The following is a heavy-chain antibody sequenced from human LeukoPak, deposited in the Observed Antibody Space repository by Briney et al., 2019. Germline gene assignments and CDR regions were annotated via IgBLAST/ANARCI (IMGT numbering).Heavy chain of an antibody. CDR1: GDSISNHY. D-gene: IGHD1-7*01. CDR3: VRIELPDLRGAFDI. V-gene: IGHV4-4*07. Sequence: SETLSLACTVSGDSISNHYWGWVRQPAGRGLEWIGRIHTSGSTNYNPSLKSRVTLPVDTAKNQFSLKLTSVTAADTAVYYCVRIELPDLRGAFDIWGRGTMVTVS. J-gene: IGHJ3*02. CDR2: IHTSGST.